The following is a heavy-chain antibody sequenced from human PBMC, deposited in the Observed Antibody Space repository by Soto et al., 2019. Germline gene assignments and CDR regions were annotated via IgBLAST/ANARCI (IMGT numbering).Heavy chain of an antibody. Sequence: ASVKVSCKASGCTFTSSAVQWVRQARGQRLEWIGWIVVGSGNTNYAQKFQERVTITRDMSTSTAYMELSSLRSEDTAVYYCAADLCTNGVCYDYWGQGTLVTVSS. J-gene: IGHJ4*02. CDR3: AADLCTNGVCYDY. CDR1: GCTFTSSA. D-gene: IGHD2-8*01. V-gene: IGHV1-58*01. CDR2: IVVGSGNT.